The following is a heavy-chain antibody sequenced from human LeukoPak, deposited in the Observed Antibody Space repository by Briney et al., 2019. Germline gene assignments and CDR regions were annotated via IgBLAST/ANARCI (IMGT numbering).Heavy chain of an antibody. D-gene: IGHD2-2*01. V-gene: IGHV1-24*01. Sequence: ASVKVSCKVSGYTLSDVSMHWVRQGPEKGLEWMGGFVVEDGERIYAQKFRGRVRVTEDTSTDTAYMELSSLRSEDTAVYYCATLDLPPSTSAVASWGQGTLVTVSS. CDR2: FVVEDGER. CDR1: GYTLSDVS. J-gene: IGHJ5*01. CDR3: ATLDLPPSTSAVAS.